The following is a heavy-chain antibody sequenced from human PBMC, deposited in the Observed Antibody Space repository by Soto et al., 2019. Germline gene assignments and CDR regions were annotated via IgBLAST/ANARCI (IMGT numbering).Heavy chain of an antibody. J-gene: IGHJ4*02. V-gene: IGHV1-69*05. Sequence: GASVKVSCKASGGTFSSYAISWVRQAPGQGLEWMGGIIPISGAANYAQKFQGRVTMTRDTSTSTAYMELSSLRSDDTAVYYCAIKYSSGWYDYWGQGTLVTVSS. CDR3: AIKYSSGWYDY. CDR2: IIPISGAA. CDR1: GGTFSSYA. D-gene: IGHD6-19*01.